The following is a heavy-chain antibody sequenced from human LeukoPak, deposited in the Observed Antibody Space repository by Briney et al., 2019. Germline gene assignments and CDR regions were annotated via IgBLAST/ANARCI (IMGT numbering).Heavy chain of an antibody. CDR2: INPSGGST. J-gene: IGHJ1*01. CDR3: ARGSGIAARPGYFQH. V-gene: IGHV1-46*01. Sequence: VASVKVSCKASGYTFTSYYMHWVRQAPGQGLEWMGIINPSGGSTSYAQKFQGRVTMTWDMSTSTVYMELSSLRSEDTAVYYCARGSGIAARPGYFQHWGQGTLVTVSS. CDR1: GYTFTSYY. D-gene: IGHD6-6*01.